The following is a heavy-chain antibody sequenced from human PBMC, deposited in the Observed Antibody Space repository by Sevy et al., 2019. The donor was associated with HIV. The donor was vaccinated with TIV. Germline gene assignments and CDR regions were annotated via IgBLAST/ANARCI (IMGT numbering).Heavy chain of an antibody. V-gene: IGHV3-23*01. Sequence: GGSLRLSCAASGFTFSKYSMSWVRQPPGKGLEWVSTLSFGCGEINYADSVKGRFTISRDNSKSSVYLQMNNLRPEDTAVYYCAGEGCTKPHDYWGQGTRVTVSS. CDR1: GFTFSKYS. CDR2: LSFGCGEI. J-gene: IGHJ4*02. CDR3: AGEGCTKPHDY. D-gene: IGHD2-8*01.